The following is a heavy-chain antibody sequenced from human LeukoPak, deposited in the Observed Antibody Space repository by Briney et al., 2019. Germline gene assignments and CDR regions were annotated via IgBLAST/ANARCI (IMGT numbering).Heavy chain of an antibody. Sequence: GGSLRLSCAASGFTVSSKYMSWVRQAPGKGLEWVSVIYSGGSTYYADSVKGRFTISRDNSKNMLFLQMNSLRAEDTAVYYCAGFYDSSGYLDYWGQGTLVTVSS. CDR2: IYSGGST. CDR1: GFTVSSKY. J-gene: IGHJ4*02. D-gene: IGHD3-22*01. CDR3: AGFYDSSGYLDY. V-gene: IGHV3-66*01.